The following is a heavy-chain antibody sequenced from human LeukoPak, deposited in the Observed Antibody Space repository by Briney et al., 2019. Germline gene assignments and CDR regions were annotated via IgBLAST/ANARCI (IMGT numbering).Heavy chain of an antibody. Sequence: SQTLSLTCTVSGGSISSGGYYWSWIRQHPGKGLEWIGYIYYSGSTYYNPSLKSRVTISVDTSKNQFSLKLSSVTAADTAVYYCARNVGYSSSWYRRGFDYWGQGTLVTVSS. CDR3: ARNVGYSSSWYRRGFDY. J-gene: IGHJ4*02. V-gene: IGHV4-31*03. D-gene: IGHD6-13*01. CDR1: GGSISSGGYY. CDR2: IYYSGST.